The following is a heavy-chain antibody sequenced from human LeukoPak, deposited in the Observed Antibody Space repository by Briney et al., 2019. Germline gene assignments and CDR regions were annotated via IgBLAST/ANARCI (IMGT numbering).Heavy chain of an antibody. V-gene: IGHV3-30*02. J-gene: IGHJ6*02. Sequence: GGSLRLSCAASGFTFSTYGLHWVRQAPGKGLEWVALIRYDGSNEYYADSVKGRFTISRDISKNSLYLQMNSLRAEDTAVYYCARELVYDSSGYYVPPRYGMDVWGQGTTVTVSS. CDR1: GFTFSTYG. CDR2: IRYDGSNE. CDR3: ARELVYDSSGYYVPPRYGMDV. D-gene: IGHD3-22*01.